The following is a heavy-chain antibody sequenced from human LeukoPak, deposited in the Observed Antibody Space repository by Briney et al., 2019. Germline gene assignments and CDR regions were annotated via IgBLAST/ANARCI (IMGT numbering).Heavy chain of an antibody. Sequence: GESLKISCKGSGYSLTIYWIGWVRQMPGKGLEWMGIIYPGDSDTIYSPSFQGQVTISADKSINTAYLQWSSLKASDTAMYYCARRKSSANYYVEAFDIWGQGTMVTVSS. D-gene: IGHD1-26*01. CDR1: GYSLTIYW. V-gene: IGHV5-51*01. CDR3: ARRKSSANYYVEAFDI. CDR2: IYPGDSDT. J-gene: IGHJ3*02.